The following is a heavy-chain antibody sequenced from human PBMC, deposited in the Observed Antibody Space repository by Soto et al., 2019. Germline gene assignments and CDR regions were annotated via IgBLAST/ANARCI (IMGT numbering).Heavy chain of an antibody. Sequence: GASVKVSCKASGYTFTGYYMHWVRQAPGQRLEWIGWINPNSGGTNYAQKFQGWVTMTRDTSISTAYMELSRLRSDDTAVYYCARAYCSGGSCYSYYFDYWGQGTLVTVSS. CDR3: ARAYCSGGSCYSYYFDY. CDR1: GYTFTGYY. D-gene: IGHD2-15*01. CDR2: INPNSGGT. V-gene: IGHV1-2*04. J-gene: IGHJ4*02.